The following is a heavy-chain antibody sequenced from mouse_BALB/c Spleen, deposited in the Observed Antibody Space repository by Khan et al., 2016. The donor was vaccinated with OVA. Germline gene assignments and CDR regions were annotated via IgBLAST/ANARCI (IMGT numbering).Heavy chain of an antibody. V-gene: IGHV2-6-7*01. J-gene: IGHJ3*01. Sequence: QVQLKQSGPGLVAPSQSLSITCTVSGFSLTGYGVNWVRQPPGKDLEWLGMIWSDGSTDYNSALKSRLSINKDNSKSQVFLNINSLQTDDTARYFCGRKVRLGGFAYWGQGTLVTVST. CDR3: GRKVRLGGFAY. D-gene: IGHD3-3*01. CDR1: GFSLTGYG. CDR2: IWSDGST.